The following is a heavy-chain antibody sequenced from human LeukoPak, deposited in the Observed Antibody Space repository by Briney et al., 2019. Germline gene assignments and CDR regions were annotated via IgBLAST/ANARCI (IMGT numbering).Heavy chain of an antibody. Sequence: ASVKVSCEASGYTFTASYMHWVRQAPGQGLEWVGRINPSSGVTDYAQKFQGRVTMTRDTAITRAYMELTSLRSDDTAVYYCASGTTERIDYWGQGTLITVSS. CDR1: GYTFTASY. J-gene: IGHJ4*02. CDR2: INPSSGVT. CDR3: ASGTTERIDY. D-gene: IGHD1/OR15-1a*01. V-gene: IGHV1-2*06.